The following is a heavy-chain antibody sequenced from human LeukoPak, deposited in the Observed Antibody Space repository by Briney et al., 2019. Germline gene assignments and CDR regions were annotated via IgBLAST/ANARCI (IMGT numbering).Heavy chain of an antibody. D-gene: IGHD5-12*01. CDR1: GFTVSSNY. CDR2: IYSGGDT. CDR3: ARASGYSGYDPFDY. Sequence: PGGSLRLSCAASGFTVSSNYMSWVRQAPGKGLEWVSVIYSGGDTYYADSVKGRFTISRDNSKITLYLQMDTLRAEDTAVYYCARASGYSGYDPFDYWGQGTLVTVSS. V-gene: IGHV3-53*01. J-gene: IGHJ4*02.